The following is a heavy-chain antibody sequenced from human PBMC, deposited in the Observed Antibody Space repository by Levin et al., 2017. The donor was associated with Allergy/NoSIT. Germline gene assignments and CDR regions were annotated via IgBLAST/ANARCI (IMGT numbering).Heavy chain of an antibody. CDR2: INHSGST. Sequence: MSSETLSLTCAVYGGSFSGYYWSWIRQPPGKGLEWIGEINHSGSTNYNPSLKSRVTISVDTSKNQFSLKLSSVTAADTAVYYCARAPLRGRRKNCSSTSCPPPYNWFDPWGQGTLVTVSS. D-gene: IGHD2-2*01. J-gene: IGHJ5*02. CDR1: GGSFSGYY. CDR3: ARAPLRGRRKNCSSTSCPPPYNWFDP. V-gene: IGHV4-34*01.